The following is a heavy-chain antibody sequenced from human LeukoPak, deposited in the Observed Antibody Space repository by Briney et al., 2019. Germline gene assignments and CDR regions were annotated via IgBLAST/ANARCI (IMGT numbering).Heavy chain of an antibody. CDR1: GFTFSGSA. Sequence: GGSLKLSCAASGFTFSGSAIHWVRQASGIGLEWLGRTRSKANSYATAYAASVNGRFTISRDDSQNTAYLQMNSLKTEDTAVYYCTSRPTPFYYYDSSASDAFESWGQGTMVTVPS. D-gene: IGHD3-22*01. V-gene: IGHV3-73*01. CDR2: TRSKANSYAT. J-gene: IGHJ3*02. CDR3: TSRPTPFYYYDSSASDAFES.